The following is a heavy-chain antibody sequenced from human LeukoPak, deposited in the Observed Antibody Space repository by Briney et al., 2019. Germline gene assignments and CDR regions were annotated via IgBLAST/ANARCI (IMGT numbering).Heavy chain of an antibody. J-gene: IGHJ3*02. CDR2: MNPNSGNT. D-gene: IGHD6-19*01. CDR1: GYTFTSYD. CDR3: ATEGSGWYLEDAFDI. Sequence: ASVKVSCKASGYTFTSYDINWVRQATGQGLEWMGWMNPNSGNTGYAQKFQGRVTMTEDTSTDTAYMELSSLRSEDTAVYYCATEGSGWYLEDAFDIWGQGTMVTVSS. V-gene: IGHV1-8*01.